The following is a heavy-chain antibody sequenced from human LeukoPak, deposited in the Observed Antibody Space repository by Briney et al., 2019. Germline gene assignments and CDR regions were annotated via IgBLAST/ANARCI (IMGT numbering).Heavy chain of an antibody. J-gene: IGHJ5*02. D-gene: IGHD4-23*01. CDR1: GGTCSSYA. CDR2: IIPIFGTA. CDR3: ARGRWRRGSATHYWFDP. Sequence: SVKVPCKASGGTCSSYAISWVRQAPGQGLEWMGGIIPIFGTANYAQKFQGRVTITADESTSTAYMELSSLRSEDTAVYYCARGRWRRGSATHYWFDPWGQGTLVTVSS. V-gene: IGHV1-69*01.